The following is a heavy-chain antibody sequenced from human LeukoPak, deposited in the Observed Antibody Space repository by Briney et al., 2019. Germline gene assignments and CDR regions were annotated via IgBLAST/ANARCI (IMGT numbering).Heavy chain of an antibody. D-gene: IGHD3-10*01. Sequence: GGSLRLSCTSSGFIFSSHWMNWVRQAPGKGPEWVADIKYDGSEQYYVDSVKGRFSISRDNTKNLLYLQMNSLRVEDTAVYYCARDYGWSFANWGQGTLVTVSS. CDR3: ARDYGWSFAN. CDR2: IKYDGSEQ. J-gene: IGHJ4*02. V-gene: IGHV3-7*03. CDR1: GFIFSSHW.